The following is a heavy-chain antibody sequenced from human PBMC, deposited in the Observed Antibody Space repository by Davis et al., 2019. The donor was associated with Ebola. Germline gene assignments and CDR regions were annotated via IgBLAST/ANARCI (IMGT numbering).Heavy chain of an antibody. CDR2: VGGSGDST. Sequence: GESLKISCAASGFTFSSYAMSWVRQAPGKGLEWVSAVGGSGDSTYYAGSVKGRFTVSRDNSKNTLYLQMNSLKTEDTAVYYCASFVGFISGRYYRAFDHWGQGTLVTVSS. J-gene: IGHJ4*02. D-gene: IGHD1-26*01. CDR1: GFTFSSYA. V-gene: IGHV3-23*01. CDR3: ASFVGFISGRYYRAFDH.